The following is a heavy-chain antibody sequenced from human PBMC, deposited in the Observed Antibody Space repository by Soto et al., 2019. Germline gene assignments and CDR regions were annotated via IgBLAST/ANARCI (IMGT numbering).Heavy chain of an antibody. D-gene: IGHD6-13*01. J-gene: IGHJ6*02. CDR3: ARDYGYSRSRYYYYGMDV. V-gene: IGHV1-69*13. CDR2: IIPIFGTA. CDR1: GGTFSSYA. Sequence: VKVSCKASGGTFSSYAISWVRQAPGQGLEWMGGIIPIFGTANYAQKFQGRVTITADESTSTAYMELSSLRSEDTAVYYCARDYGYSRSRYYYYGMDVWGQGTTVTVYS.